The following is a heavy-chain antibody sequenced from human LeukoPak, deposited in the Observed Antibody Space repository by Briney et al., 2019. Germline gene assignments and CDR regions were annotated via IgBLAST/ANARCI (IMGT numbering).Heavy chain of an antibody. Sequence: PSETLALTCSVSGGSISSLYWSWIRQPPGKGLEWIGYIYYTWSTNYNPSLKSRVTMFVDMSKNQFSLRLSSVTAADTAVYYCARHRAYSSSSPFDYWGQGTLVTVSS. CDR2: IYYTWST. D-gene: IGHD6-6*01. V-gene: IGHV4-59*08. CDR1: GGSISSLY. J-gene: IGHJ4*02. CDR3: ARHRAYSSSSPFDY.